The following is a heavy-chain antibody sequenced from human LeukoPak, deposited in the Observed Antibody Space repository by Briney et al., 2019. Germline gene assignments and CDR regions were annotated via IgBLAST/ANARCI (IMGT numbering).Heavy chain of an antibody. D-gene: IGHD3-16*01. CDR2: ISGGGDST. CDR1: GFTFSSYA. CDR3: AKDRARGGATDFGY. V-gene: IGHV3-23*01. J-gene: IGHJ4*02. Sequence: GGSLRLSCAASGFTFSSYAMSWVRQAPGKGLEWVSAISGGGDSTYYADSVEGRFTISRDNSKNTLYLQMNSLRAEDTAVYYCAKDRARGGATDFGYWGQGTLVTVSS.